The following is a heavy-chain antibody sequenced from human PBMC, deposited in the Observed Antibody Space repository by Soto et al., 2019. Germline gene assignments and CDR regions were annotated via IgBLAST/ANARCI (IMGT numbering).Heavy chain of an antibody. CDR1: GDSYSISTYS. V-gene: IGHV4-30-2*01. D-gene: IGHD6-19*01. CDR2: IYQSGVT. Sequence: SETLSLTCNMSGDSYSISTYSWSRIRQPPGKALQWIGFIYQSGVTSYNPSLASRVSISLDRSNNQCSLKLKSVTAADTAVYFCAGMPYTSGLRFDPWGPGTLVTVSS. CDR3: AGMPYTSGLRFDP. J-gene: IGHJ5*02.